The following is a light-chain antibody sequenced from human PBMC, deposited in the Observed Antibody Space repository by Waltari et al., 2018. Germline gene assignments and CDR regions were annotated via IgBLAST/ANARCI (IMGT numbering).Light chain of an antibody. V-gene: IGLV2-11*01. CDR1: RRDVGSYNF. CDR2: DVT. J-gene: IGLJ3*02. CDR3: SSYAGSYTWV. Sequence: QSALTQPRSVSGSPGPSVTISCTGTRRDVGSYNFVSCYQQHPGKAPKLMIYDVTQRPSGVPHRFSGSKSGNTASLTISGLQPEDEADYYCSSYAGSYTWVFGGGTKLTVV.